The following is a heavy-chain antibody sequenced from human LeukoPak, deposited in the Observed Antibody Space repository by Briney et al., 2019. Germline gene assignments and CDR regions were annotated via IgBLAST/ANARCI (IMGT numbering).Heavy chain of an antibody. CDR1: GFTFDDYA. D-gene: IGHD4-17*01. V-gene: IGHV3-49*03. J-gene: IGHJ4*02. Sequence: PGGSLRLSCSASGFTFDDYAVSWFRQAPGKGLEWVGFIGSKAFGGTPEYAASVRGRFTIPRDDSKSIAYLQMNSLKTEDTAVYYCTRNTVTVHFDYWSQGTLVTVSS. CDR3: TRNTVTVHFDY. CDR2: IGSKAFGGTP.